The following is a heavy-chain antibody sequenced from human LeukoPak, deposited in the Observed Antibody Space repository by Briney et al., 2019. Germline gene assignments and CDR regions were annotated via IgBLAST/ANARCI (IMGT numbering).Heavy chain of an antibody. CDR1: GGTFSSYD. J-gene: IGHJ6*03. D-gene: IGHD6-13*01. CDR2: IMPISGTA. V-gene: IGHV1-69*06. Sequence: SVKVSCKASGGTFSSYDISWVRQAPGQGLEWMGGIMPISGTANYAQKFQGRVTITADKSTSTAYMELSSLRSEDTAVYYCAGIAAAGPLGNYYYMDVWGKGTTVTVSS. CDR3: AGIAAAGPLGNYYYMDV.